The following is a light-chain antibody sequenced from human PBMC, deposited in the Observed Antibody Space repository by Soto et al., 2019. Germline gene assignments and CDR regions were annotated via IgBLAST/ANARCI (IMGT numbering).Light chain of an antibody. V-gene: IGKV3-20*01. J-gene: IGKJ1*01. CDR2: GAS. Sequence: EILLTQSPGSLSLSPGDRATLSCRASQSFSSTFFAWYQQKHGQAPRLLIYGASSRATGIPDRFSGSGSGTDFTLTISRLEPEDFAVYYCQQYASSVTFGQGTKVEIK. CDR3: QQYASSVT. CDR1: QSFSSTF.